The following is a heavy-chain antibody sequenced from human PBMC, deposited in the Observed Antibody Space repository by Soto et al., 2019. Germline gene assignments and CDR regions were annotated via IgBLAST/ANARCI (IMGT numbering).Heavy chain of an antibody. J-gene: IGHJ4*02. CDR2: SSGSDDST. CDR1: GFTFSSYA. D-gene: IGHD6-6*01. Sequence: EVQLLESGGGLVQPGESLRLSCAASGFTFSSYAMRWVRQDPGKGLEWVSGSSGSDDSTYYAYSVKGRLTISRDNSKNTLYLQMNSLRAEDTAVYYCAKRSSSSTFDYRGQGTLVTVSS. CDR3: AKRSSSSTFDY. V-gene: IGHV3-23*01.